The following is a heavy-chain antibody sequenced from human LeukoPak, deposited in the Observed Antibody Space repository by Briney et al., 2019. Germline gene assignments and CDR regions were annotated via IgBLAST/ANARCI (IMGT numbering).Heavy chain of an antibody. CDR3: AKDASAFDFWSGYYYFDY. Sequence: GGSLRLSCAASGFTFSSYAVSWVRQAPGKGLEWVSAISGSGGSTYYADSVKGRFTISRDNSKNTLYLQMNSLRAEDTAVYYCAKDASAFDFWSGYYYFDYWGQGTLVTVSS. D-gene: IGHD3-3*01. V-gene: IGHV3-23*01. J-gene: IGHJ4*02. CDR2: ISGSGGST. CDR1: GFTFSSYA.